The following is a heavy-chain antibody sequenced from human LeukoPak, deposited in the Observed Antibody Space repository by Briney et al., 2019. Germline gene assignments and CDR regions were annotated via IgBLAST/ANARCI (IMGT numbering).Heavy chain of an antibody. CDR2: INHSGST. J-gene: IGHJ4*02. V-gene: IGHV4-34*01. CDR1: GGSFSGYY. CDR3: ARSLVVGASFDY. Sequence: SETLSLICAVYGGSFSGYYWSWIRQPPGKGLEWIGEINHSGSTNYNPSLKSRVTISVDTSKNQFSLKLSSVTAADTAVYYCARSLVVGASFDYWGQGTLVTVSS. D-gene: IGHD1-26*01.